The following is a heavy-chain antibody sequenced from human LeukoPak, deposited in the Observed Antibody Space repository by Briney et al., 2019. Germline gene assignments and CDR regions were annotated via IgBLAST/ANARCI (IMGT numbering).Heavy chain of an antibody. D-gene: IGHD6-19*01. CDR3: ARVSDISVAAYFDY. J-gene: IGHJ4*02. Sequence: GGSLRLSCAASGFTFDKYGLSWVSQAPGKGLEWVSTINWNGGSTGYADSVKGRFTISRDNAKNSLYLQMNSLRAEDTALYYCARVSDISVAAYFDYWGQGTLVTVSS. CDR1: GFTFDKYG. CDR2: INWNGGST. V-gene: IGHV3-20*04.